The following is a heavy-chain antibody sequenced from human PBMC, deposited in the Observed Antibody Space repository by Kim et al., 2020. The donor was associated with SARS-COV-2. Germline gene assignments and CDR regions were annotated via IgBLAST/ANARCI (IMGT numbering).Heavy chain of an antibody. CDR3: AREKTTLSSRDIFDM. CDR1: GFDFQYYA. D-gene: IGHD4-4*01. CDR2: ISFDSNNI. V-gene: IGHV3-30-3*01. Sequence: GGSLRLSCLASGFDFQYYAVHWVRQAPGKGLEWLSLISFDSNNIIYRDSVKGRFTISRDNSKRILYLQMNTLKPEDTAIYYCAREKTTLSSRDIFDMWGQGTMVTVSS. J-gene: IGHJ3*02.